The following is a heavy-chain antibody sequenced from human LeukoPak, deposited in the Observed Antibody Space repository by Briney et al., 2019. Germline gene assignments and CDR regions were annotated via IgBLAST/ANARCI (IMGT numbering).Heavy chain of an antibody. CDR1: GGSLSSYY. D-gene: IGHD6-19*01. CDR2: IYTSGST. Sequence: SETLSLTCTVSGGSLSSYYWIWIRQPPGKGLEWIGYIYTSGSTNYNPSLKSRVTISVDTSKNQFSLKLSSVTAADTAVYYCARQSSSGWYWFDPWGQGTLVTVSS. J-gene: IGHJ5*02. CDR3: ARQSSSGWYWFDP. V-gene: IGHV4-4*09.